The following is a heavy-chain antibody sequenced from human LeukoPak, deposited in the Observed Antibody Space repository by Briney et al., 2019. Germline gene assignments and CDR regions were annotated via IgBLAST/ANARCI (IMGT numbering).Heavy chain of an antibody. V-gene: IGHV4-59*01. D-gene: IGHD2-15*01. J-gene: IGHJ4*02. Sequence: SETLSLTCTVSGVSINPYYWGWIRQPPGKGLEWIGYIFYNGNTNYNPSLRSRVTTSVDMSKNQFSLRLTSVTAADTAVYFCARGRQNCGGGICRQRRFDYWGQGTLVTVSS. CDR2: IFYNGNT. CDR1: GVSINPYY. CDR3: ARGRQNCGGGICRQRRFDY.